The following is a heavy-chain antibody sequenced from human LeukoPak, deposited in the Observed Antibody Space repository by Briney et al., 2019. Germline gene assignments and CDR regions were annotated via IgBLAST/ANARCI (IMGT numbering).Heavy chain of an antibody. CDR3: AGSTVVTSYFDY. CDR1: GFTFSSYA. CDR2: ISYDGSNK. V-gene: IGHV3-30*01. J-gene: IGHJ4*02. D-gene: IGHD4-23*01. Sequence: GGSLRLSCAASGFTFSSYAMHWVRQAPGKGLEWVAVISYDGSNKYYADSVKGRFAISRDNSKNTLYLQMNSLRAEDTAVYYCAGSTVVTSYFDYWGQGTLVTVSS.